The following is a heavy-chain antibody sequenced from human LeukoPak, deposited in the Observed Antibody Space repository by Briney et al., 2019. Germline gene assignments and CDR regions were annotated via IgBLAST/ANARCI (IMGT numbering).Heavy chain of an antibody. CDR3: ARGASSWYGDPNPYYYCGMDV. J-gene: IGHJ6*02. V-gene: IGHV3-11*01. CDR1: GFTFSDFY. CDR2: ISSSGSTI. D-gene: IGHD6-13*01. Sequence: GGSLRLSCAASGFTFSDFYMTWIRQAPGKGLEWVSYISSSGSTIYYADSVKGRFTISRDNAKNSLYLQMNSLRAEDTAVYYCARGASSWYGDPNPYYYCGMDVWGQGTTVTVSS.